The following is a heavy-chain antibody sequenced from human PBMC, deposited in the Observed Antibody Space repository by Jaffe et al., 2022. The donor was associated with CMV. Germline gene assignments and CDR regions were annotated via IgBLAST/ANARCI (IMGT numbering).Heavy chain of an antibody. Sequence: EVQLVESGGGLVQPGGSLRLSCAVSGFTFSNYWMTWVRQAPGKGLEWVANMKEDGSEKYYVDSVKGRFTISRDNAKNSLYLQMNSLRVEDTALYYCARDAGFGGQWGYFDYWGQGVLVTVSS. J-gene: IGHJ4*02. CDR2: MKEDGSEK. D-gene: IGHD3-10*01. V-gene: IGHV3-7*03. CDR3: ARDAGFGGQWGYFDY. CDR1: GFTFSNYW.